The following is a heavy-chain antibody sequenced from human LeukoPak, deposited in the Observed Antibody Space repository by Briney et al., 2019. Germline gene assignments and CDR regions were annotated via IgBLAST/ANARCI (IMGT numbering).Heavy chain of an antibody. J-gene: IGHJ3*02. D-gene: IGHD3-22*01. CDR1: GFTFSSYS. V-gene: IGHV3-21*01. CDR3: ARSYYDSSGYYVKDDAFDI. CDR2: ISSSSSYI. Sequence: GGSLRLSCAASGFTFSSYSMNWVRQAPGKGLEWVSSISSSSSYIYYAGSVKGRFTISRDNAKNSLYLQMNSLRAEDTAVYYCARSYYDSSGYYVKDDAFDIWGQGTTVTVSS.